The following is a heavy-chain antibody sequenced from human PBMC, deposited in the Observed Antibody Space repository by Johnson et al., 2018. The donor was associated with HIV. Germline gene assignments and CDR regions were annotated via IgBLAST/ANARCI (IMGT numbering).Heavy chain of an antibody. D-gene: IGHD3-3*01. J-gene: IGHJ3*02. V-gene: IGHV3-53*01. CDR1: GFTVSSNY. Sequence: VQLVESGGGVVQPGGSLRLSCAASGFTVSSNYMSWVRQAPGKGLEWVSIIYSGGRTYHADSMKGRFTLSRDNSKNTLYLQMNSLRAEDTAVYYCARDRGVFWNNDYKGDAFDIWGQGTMVTVSS. CDR2: IYSGGRT. CDR3: ARDRGVFWNNDYKGDAFDI.